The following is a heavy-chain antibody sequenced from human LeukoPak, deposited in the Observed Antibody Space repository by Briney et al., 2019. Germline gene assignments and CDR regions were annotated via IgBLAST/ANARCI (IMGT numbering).Heavy chain of an antibody. CDR3: AKSGHSYYYTPRDFS. J-gene: IGHJ5*02. CDR2: IHYTGSY. D-gene: IGHD3-22*01. V-gene: IGHV4-39*01. CDR1: GGSISSSSSY. Sequence: SETLSLTCTVSGGSISSSSSYWGWIRQPPGKGLEWIAPIHYTGSYNHNPSLKARVTISLDTSRNQFPLRLTSWTAADTDVYYCAKSGHSYYYTPRDFSWGQGTLGPVSS.